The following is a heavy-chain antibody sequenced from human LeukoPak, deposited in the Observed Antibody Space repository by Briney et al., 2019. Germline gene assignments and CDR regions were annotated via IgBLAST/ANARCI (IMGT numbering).Heavy chain of an antibody. V-gene: IGHV3-53*01. D-gene: IGHD3-22*01. Sequence: GGSLRLSCEVSVFSVDGNYMTWVRQVPGRGLEWVALIFSGDSTDYPNSVKGRFTISRDKSKNTLHLQMDSLRPEDTAMYYCALTYYFDRRGYSYFDYWGQGALVTVSS. J-gene: IGHJ4*02. CDR3: ALTYYFDRRGYSYFDY. CDR1: VFSVDGNY. CDR2: IFSGDST.